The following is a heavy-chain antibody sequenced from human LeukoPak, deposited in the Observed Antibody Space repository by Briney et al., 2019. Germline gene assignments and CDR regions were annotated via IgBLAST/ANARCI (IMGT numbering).Heavy chain of an antibody. Sequence: GGSLRLSCIASGFTFSTYTMSWVRQAPGEGLKWVSGILVNGGTYYADSVKGRFAISRDNSKNTLYLQMNSLRADDTAVYYCAKFSSSSPADFDYWGQGTLVTVSS. V-gene: IGHV3-23*01. CDR3: AKFSSSSPADFDY. D-gene: IGHD6-6*01. CDR1: GFTFSTYT. CDR2: ILVNGGT. J-gene: IGHJ4*02.